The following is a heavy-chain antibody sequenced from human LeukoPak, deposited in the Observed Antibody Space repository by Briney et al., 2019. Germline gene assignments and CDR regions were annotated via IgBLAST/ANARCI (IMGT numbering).Heavy chain of an antibody. CDR1: VYTFNAYY. CDR2: INPNSGGT. Sequence: ASVKVSCKTSVYTFNAYYMHWVRQAPGHGLEWMGWINPNSGGTNYAQKFQGRVTMTRDTSISTAYMELSRLRSDDTAVYYCARSYSSGWYEFDYWGQGTLVTVSS. D-gene: IGHD6-19*01. V-gene: IGHV1-2*02. J-gene: IGHJ4*02. CDR3: ARSYSSGWYEFDY.